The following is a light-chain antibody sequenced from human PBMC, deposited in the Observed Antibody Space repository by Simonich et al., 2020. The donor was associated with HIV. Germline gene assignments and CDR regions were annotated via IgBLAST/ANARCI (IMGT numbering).Light chain of an antibody. CDR3: QTWGTGIRV. CDR1: SGHSSYA. Sequence: QLVLTQSPSASASLGASVKLTCTLSSGHSSYAIAWHQQQPEKGPRYLMRLNIDGSHSKGGGIPDRFSGYSSGAERYLTISSLQSEDEADYYCQTWGTGIRVFGGGTKLTVL. CDR2: LNIDGSH. J-gene: IGLJ3*02. V-gene: IGLV4-69*01.